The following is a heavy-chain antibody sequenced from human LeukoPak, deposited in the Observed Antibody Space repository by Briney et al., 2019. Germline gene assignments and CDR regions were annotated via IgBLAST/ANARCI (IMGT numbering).Heavy chain of an antibody. V-gene: IGHV4-28*01. D-gene: IGHD3-10*01. CDR1: GYSITSSSW. J-gene: IGHJ4*02. CDR2: IYHGGTT. Sequence: ASETLSLTCAVSGYSITSSSWWGWIRQPPGKGLEWIGYIYHGGTTYYNPSLQSRVTMSVDTSKNQFSLKLSSVTAVDTAVYYCARKENVYYYFDYWGQGTLVTVSS. CDR3: ARKENVYYYFDY.